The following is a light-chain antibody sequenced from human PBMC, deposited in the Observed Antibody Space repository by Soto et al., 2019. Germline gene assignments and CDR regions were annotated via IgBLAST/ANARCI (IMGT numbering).Light chain of an antibody. V-gene: IGKV3-20*01. Sequence: EIVLTQSPGTLSLSPGERATLSCRASQSVGRDFLAWYQQKPGQAPRLLIYHASNRATGIPDRFSGSVSGTDFTLTISRLEPEDFADFYCQQYASSPLTFGGGTKVEIK. CDR1: QSVGRDF. J-gene: IGKJ4*01. CDR3: QQYASSPLT. CDR2: HAS.